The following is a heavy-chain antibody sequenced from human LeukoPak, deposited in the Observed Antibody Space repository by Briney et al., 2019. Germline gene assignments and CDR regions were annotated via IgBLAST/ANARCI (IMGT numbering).Heavy chain of an antibody. D-gene: IGHD2-2*01. J-gene: IGHJ5*02. V-gene: IGHV4-30-2*01. CDR2: IYHSGST. CDR3: ARVRYCSSTSCYGAWFDP. Sequence: SETLSLTCAVSGGPISSGGYSWSRIRQPPGKGLEWIGYIYHSGSTYYNPSLKSRVTISVDRSKNQFSLKLSSVTAADTAVYYCARVRYCSSTSCYGAWFDPWGQGTLVTVSS. CDR1: GGPISSGGYS.